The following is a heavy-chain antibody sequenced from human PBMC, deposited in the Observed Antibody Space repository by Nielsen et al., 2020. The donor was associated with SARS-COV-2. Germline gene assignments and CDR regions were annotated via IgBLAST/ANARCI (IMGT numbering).Heavy chain of an antibody. Sequence: GGSLRLSCAASSFTFSNYGMHWVRQAPGKGLEWVAVVSGDGSNKYYADSVKGRFTISRDNSQKMLYLQMNSLRVEDTAVYHCAKGRLEWELLAPFDYWGQGTLVTVSS. D-gene: IGHD1-26*01. CDR1: SFTFSNYG. V-gene: IGHV3-30*18. J-gene: IGHJ4*02. CDR3: AKGRLEWELLAPFDY. CDR2: VSGDGSNK.